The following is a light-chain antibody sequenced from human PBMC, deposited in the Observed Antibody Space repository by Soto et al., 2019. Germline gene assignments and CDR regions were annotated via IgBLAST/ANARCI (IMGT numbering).Light chain of an antibody. CDR1: QGISKY. J-gene: IGKJ4*01. V-gene: IGKV1-27*01. CDR2: AAS. CDR3: QKYNSAPRT. Sequence: DDLISQAPSSMSASVGDRDTITCRASQGISKYLAWYQQKPGKVPKLLIYAASILQSGVPSRFSGSGSGTDFTLTISSLQPEDVATYYCQKYNSAPRTFGGGTKVEIK.